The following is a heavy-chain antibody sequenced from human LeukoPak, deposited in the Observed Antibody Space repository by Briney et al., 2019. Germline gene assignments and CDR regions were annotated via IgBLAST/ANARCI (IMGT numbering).Heavy chain of an antibody. V-gene: IGHV4-4*02. Sequence: SGTLSLTCAVSGGSISSSNWWSWVSQPPVKGLEWIGEIYHSGSANYNPSLKSRVTISVDKSKNQFSLNLTSVTAADTAVYYCARDLGYSYGYVYWGQGTLVTVSS. CDR1: GGSISSSNW. CDR3: ARDLGYSYGYVY. CDR2: IYHSGSA. J-gene: IGHJ4*02. D-gene: IGHD5-18*01.